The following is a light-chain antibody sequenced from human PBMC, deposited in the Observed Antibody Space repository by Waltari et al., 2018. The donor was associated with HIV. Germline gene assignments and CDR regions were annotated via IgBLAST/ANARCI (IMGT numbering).Light chain of an antibody. CDR1: SSDVGGFDY. CDR3: SSYADTNNVL. Sequence: QSALTQPPSASGSPGQSVTLSCTGTSSDVGGFDYVSWYQQHPAKAPKLLIYAVNRRPSGFLVRFSGSKSGNTASLTVSGPQTEDEADYYCSSYADTNNVLFGGGTKLTVL. V-gene: IGLV2-8*01. CDR2: AVN. J-gene: IGLJ3*02.